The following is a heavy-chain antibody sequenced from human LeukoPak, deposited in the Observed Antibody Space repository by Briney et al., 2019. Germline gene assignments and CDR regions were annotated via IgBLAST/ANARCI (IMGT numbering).Heavy chain of an antibody. Sequence: GGSLRLSCAASGFTFSSYSMNWVRQAPGKGLEWVSSISSSSSYIYYADSVKGRFTISRDNAKTSLHLQMNSLRAEDTAVYYCARDPLPYSSGWYKVDYWGQGTLVTVSS. CDR1: GFTFSSYS. CDR3: ARDPLPYSSGWYKVDY. J-gene: IGHJ4*02. D-gene: IGHD6-19*01. CDR2: ISSSSSYI. V-gene: IGHV3-21*01.